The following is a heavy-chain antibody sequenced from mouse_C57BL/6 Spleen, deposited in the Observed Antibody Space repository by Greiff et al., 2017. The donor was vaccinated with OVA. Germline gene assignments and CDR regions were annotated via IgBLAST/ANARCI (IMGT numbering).Heavy chain of an antibody. D-gene: IGHD1-1*01. CDR2: ISSGSSTI. CDR3: ARSLYYGSSYGYFDY. J-gene: IGHJ2*01. V-gene: IGHV5-17*01. CDR1: GFTFSDYG. Sequence: EVQLVESGGGLVKPGGSLKLSCAASGFTFSDYGMHWVRQAPEKGLEWVAYISSGSSTIYYADTVKGRFTISRDNAKNTLFLQMTSLRSEDTAMYYCARSLYYGSSYGYFDYWGQGTTLTVSS.